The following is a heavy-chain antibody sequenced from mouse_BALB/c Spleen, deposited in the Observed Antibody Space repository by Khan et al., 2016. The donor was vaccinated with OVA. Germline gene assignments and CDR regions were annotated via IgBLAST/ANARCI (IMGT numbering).Heavy chain of an antibody. D-gene: IGHD2-4*01. CDR2: INPSTGYT. J-gene: IGHJ3*01. CDR3: ADDYAY. Sequence: QVQLQQSGAELAKPGASVTMSCKASGYTFTSYWMHWVKQRPGQGLEWIGYINPSTGYTEYNQKFKDKATLTADKSSSPAYMQLSSLTSEDSAVYYCADDYAYWGKGTLVTVSA. V-gene: IGHV1-7*01. CDR1: GYTFTSYW.